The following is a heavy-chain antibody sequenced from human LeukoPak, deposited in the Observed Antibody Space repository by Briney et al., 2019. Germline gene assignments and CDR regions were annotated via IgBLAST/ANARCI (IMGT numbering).Heavy chain of an antibody. Sequence: TGGSLRLSCAASGLTFSTSDMHWVRQAPGKGLEWVAVISYDGSNKYYADSVKGRFTISRDNSKNTLYLQMNSLRAEDTAVYYCCSRFDYWGQGTLVTVSS. J-gene: IGHJ4*02. CDR3: CSRFDY. V-gene: IGHV3-30*19. CDR2: ISYDGSNK. CDR1: GLTFSTSD.